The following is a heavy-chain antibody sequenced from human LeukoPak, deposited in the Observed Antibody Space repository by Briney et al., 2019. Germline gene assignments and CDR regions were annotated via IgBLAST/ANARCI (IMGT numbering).Heavy chain of an antibody. CDR3: ARYGSGTDY. CDR1: GFTFSSYA. Sequence: GRSLGLSCAASGFTFSSYAMHWVRQAPGKGLEWVAVISYDGSNKYYADSVKGRFTISRDNSKNTLYLQMNSLRAEDTAVYYCARYGSGTDYWGQGTLVTVSS. J-gene: IGHJ4*02. V-gene: IGHV3-30*04. D-gene: IGHD3-10*01. CDR2: ISYDGSNK.